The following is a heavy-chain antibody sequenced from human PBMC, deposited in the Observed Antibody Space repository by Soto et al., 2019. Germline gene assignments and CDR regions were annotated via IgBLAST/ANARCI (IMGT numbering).Heavy chain of an antibody. D-gene: IGHD2-21*02. CDR1: GFTFSSYG. CDR2: IWYDGSNK. Sequence: QVQLVESGGGVVQPGRSLRLSCAASGFTFSSYGMHWVRQAPGKGLEWVAVIWYDGSNKYYADSVKGRFTISRDNSKNTLYLQMNSLRAEDTAVYYCARDGDCGGDCLSGMDVWGQGTTVTVSS. V-gene: IGHV3-33*01. J-gene: IGHJ6*02. CDR3: ARDGDCGGDCLSGMDV.